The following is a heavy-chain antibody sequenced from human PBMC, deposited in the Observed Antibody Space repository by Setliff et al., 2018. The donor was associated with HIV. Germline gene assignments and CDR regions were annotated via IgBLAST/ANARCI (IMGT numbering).Heavy chain of an antibody. J-gene: IGHJ5*02. CDR3: ARRIDDSGSFPDKNWFDT. Sequence: TLSLTCTVSGGSIRSYYWSWIRQPPGKGLEWIGYIYYSGSTKYNPSLQSRVTMSIDTSKNQFSLRLTSVTAADTAVYYCARRIDDSGSFPDKNWFDTWGQGSLVTVSS. V-gene: IGHV4-59*08. CDR2: IYYSGST. D-gene: IGHD3-10*01. CDR1: GGSIRSYY.